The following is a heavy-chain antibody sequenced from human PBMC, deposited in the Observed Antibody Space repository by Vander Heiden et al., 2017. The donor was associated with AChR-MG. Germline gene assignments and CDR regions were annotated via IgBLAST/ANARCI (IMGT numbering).Heavy chain of an antibody. D-gene: IGHD6-19*01. CDR1: GFTFTSYA. Sequence: EVQLLESGGGLVQPGGSLRLSCAASGFTFTSYAMSWVRQAPGKGLEWVSAISGSGGSTYYADSVKGRFTISRDNSKNTLYLQMNSLRAEDTAVYYCAKVLYPFAVAGTANDYWGQGTLVTVSS. J-gene: IGHJ4*02. CDR2: ISGSGGST. CDR3: AKVLYPFAVAGTANDY. V-gene: IGHV3-23*01.